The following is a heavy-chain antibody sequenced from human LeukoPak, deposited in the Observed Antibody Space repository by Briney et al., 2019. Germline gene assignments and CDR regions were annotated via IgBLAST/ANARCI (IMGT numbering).Heavy chain of an antibody. V-gene: IGHV4-4*02. D-gene: IGHD6-19*01. CDR3: ARDSGGSGWDWFDP. CDR2: IYHSGNT. CDR1: GDPISSNNW. J-gene: IGHJ5*02. Sequence: PSETLSLTCAVSGDPISSNNWWSWVRQPPGKGLEWIGEIYHSGNTNYNPSLKSRVTISVDKSKNQFSLELNSATPEDTAVYYCARDSGGSGWDWFDPWGQGTLVTVSS.